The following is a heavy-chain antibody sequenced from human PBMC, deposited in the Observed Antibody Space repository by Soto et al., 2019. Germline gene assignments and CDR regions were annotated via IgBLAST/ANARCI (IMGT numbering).Heavy chain of an antibody. J-gene: IGHJ6*02. CDR2: IYYSGST. CDR1: GGSISSYY. CDR3: ARDAASESYYYDSSGYSYYYYGMDV. Sequence: SETLSLTCTVSGGSISSYYWSWIRQPPGKGLEWIGYIYYSGSTNYNPSLKSRVTIPVDTSKNQFSLKLSSVTAADTAVYYCARDAASESYYYDSSGYSYYYYGMDVWGQGTKVTVSS. V-gene: IGHV4-59*01. D-gene: IGHD3-22*01.